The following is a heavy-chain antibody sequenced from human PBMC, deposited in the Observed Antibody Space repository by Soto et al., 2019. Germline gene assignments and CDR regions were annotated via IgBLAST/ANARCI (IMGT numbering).Heavy chain of an antibody. D-gene: IGHD6-19*01. J-gene: IGHJ5*02. CDR3: ARGGSGWKALNWFDP. CDR1: GASIDNNGYS. CDR2: NNNRGDT. V-gene: IGHV4-31*11. Sequence: QVQLQESGPGLVIPSQTLTLTCGVSGASIDNNGYSWTWIRQHPGKGLEWIGTNNNRGDTYYNPSLKSRLTISLDTSQNHFSLRLDAVTDADTDRYYCARGGSGWKALNWFDPWGQGIMVTVSS.